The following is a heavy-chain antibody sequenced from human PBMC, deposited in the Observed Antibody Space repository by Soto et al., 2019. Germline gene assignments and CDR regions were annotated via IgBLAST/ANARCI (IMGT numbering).Heavy chain of an antibody. CDR2: INGGNGNT. V-gene: IGHV1-3*05. D-gene: IGHD6-19*01. CDR3: ARGSGWYPPFDY. CDR1: GYTFTSYA. J-gene: IGHJ4*02. Sequence: QVQLVQSGAEEKKPGASVKVSCKASGYTFTSYAMHWVRQAPGQRLEWMGWINGGNGNTKYSQKFQGRVTITRDTSASTAYMELSSLRSEDTAVYYCARGSGWYPPFDYWGQGTLVTVSS.